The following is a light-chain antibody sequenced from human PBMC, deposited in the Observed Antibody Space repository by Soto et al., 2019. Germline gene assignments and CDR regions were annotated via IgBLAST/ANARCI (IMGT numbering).Light chain of an antibody. V-gene: IGLV1-40*01. CDR2: ENN. J-gene: IGLJ2*01. Sequence: QSVLTQPPSGSGAPGPTVTISCTGSRSNIGARYAVHWYQQCPGTAPKLLIYENNNRPSGVSDRFSGSKSGTSASLAITGLQAEDESDYYFQSYDSSLTGYVVFGGGTQLTVL. CDR3: QSYDSSLTGYVV. CDR1: RSNIGARYA.